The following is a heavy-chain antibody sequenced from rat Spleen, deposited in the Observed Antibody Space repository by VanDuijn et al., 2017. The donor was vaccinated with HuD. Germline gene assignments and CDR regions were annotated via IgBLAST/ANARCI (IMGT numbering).Heavy chain of an antibody. V-gene: IGHV5-31*01. Sequence: EVQLVESGGGLVQPGRSLRLSCVASGFTFNKHWMTWIRQAPGQGLEWVASITDTGGNTFYPDSVKGRFTISRDNAKSTLYLQMDGLRSEDTATYYCATAGYTTGYYYAGGFDYWGQGVMVTVSS. CDR3: ATAGYTTGYYYAGGFDY. CDR2: ITDTGGNT. D-gene: IGHD1-6*01. CDR1: GFTFNKHW. J-gene: IGHJ2*01.